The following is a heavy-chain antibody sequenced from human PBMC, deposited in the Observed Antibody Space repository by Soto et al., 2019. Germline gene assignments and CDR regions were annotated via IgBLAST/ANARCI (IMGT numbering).Heavy chain of an antibody. Sequence: QVQLVESGGGVVQPGRSLRLSCAASGFTFSSYGMHWVRQAPGKGLEWVAVISYDGSNKYYADSVKGRFTISRDNSKNTLYLQMNSLRAEDTAVYYCATSNGGTYYYYYGMDVLGQGTTVTVSS. J-gene: IGHJ6*02. CDR1: GFTFSSYG. V-gene: IGHV3-30*03. CDR3: ATSNGGTYYYYYGMDV. D-gene: IGHD3-16*01. CDR2: ISYDGSNK.